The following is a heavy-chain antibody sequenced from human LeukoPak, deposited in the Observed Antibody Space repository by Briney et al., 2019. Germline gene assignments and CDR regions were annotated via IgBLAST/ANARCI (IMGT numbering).Heavy chain of an antibody. J-gene: IGHJ4*02. CDR2: INPNSGGT. V-gene: IGHV1-2*02. Sequence: ASVKVSCKASGYTFTGYYMHWVRQAPGQGLEWMGWINPNSGGTNYAQKFQGRVTMTRDTSISTAYMELSRLRSEDTAVYYCARDQRSNKGQLLAHGGFDWGQGTLVTVSS. CDR1: GYTFTGYY. CDR3: ARDQRSNKGQLLAHGGFD. D-gene: IGHD2-2*01.